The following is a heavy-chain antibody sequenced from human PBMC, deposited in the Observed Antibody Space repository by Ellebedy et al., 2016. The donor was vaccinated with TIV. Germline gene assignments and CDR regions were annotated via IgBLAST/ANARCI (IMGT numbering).Heavy chain of an antibody. D-gene: IGHD5-24*01. CDR3: VREMEASGTISFAY. V-gene: IGHV1-18*01. CDR2: ISAYYGST. J-gene: IGHJ4*02. Sequence: AASVKVSCKTSGYNFIDYGVSWVRQAPGQGLEWMGWISAYYGSTTYAQSLQGRATLTRDTSTSTLYMELRSLRFDDTAVYYCVREMEASGTISFAYWGQGTLVTVSS. CDR1: GYNFIDYG.